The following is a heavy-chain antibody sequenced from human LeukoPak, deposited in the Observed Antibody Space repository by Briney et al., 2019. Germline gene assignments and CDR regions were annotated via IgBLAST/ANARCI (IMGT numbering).Heavy chain of an antibody. J-gene: IGHJ4*02. D-gene: IGHD2-2*02. Sequence: GGSLRLSCTASGFTLKKYALNEVRQAPGKGLEWVSRISGSGTTTDYADSVKGRFTVSRDNSKNTVYLQMTSLRAEDTAIYYCAKDSDTSAMFGYWGQETQVTVSS. CDR1: GFTLKKYA. CDR2: ISGSGTTT. CDR3: AKDSDTSAMFGY. V-gene: IGHV3-23*01.